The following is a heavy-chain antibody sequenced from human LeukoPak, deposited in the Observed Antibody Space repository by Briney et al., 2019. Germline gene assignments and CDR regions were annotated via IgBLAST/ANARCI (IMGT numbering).Heavy chain of an antibody. CDR1: RYNLTSYW. D-gene: IGHD3-10*01. J-gene: IGHJ6*03. CDR2: IYPWYSDP. V-gene: IGHV5-51*01. Sequence: GESLKIPCFGSRYNLTSYWIGGARQMTRKGLEWMGIIYPWYSDPRYNPSFQGQVTLAPDQSHSTAYLKWSSLKASDTAMYYCARHSLKYYYGSGGDYQYYYYYMDVWGKGTTVTVSS. CDR3: ARHSLKYYYGSGGDYQYYYYYMDV.